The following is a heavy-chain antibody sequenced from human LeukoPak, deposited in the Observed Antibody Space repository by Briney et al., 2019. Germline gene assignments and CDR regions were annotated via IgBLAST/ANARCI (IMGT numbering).Heavy chain of an antibody. Sequence: SETLSLTCTVSGGSISSGNYYWSWIRQPAGKGLEWIGRVYTSGSTKYKPSLKSRVTISLDTSKNQFSLKLRSVTAADTAVYYCARGGITMVRGVDSNWYFDLWGRGTLVTVSS. J-gene: IGHJ2*01. V-gene: IGHV4-61*02. CDR1: GGSISSGNYY. D-gene: IGHD3-10*01. CDR3: ARGGITMVRGVDSNWYFDL. CDR2: VYTSGST.